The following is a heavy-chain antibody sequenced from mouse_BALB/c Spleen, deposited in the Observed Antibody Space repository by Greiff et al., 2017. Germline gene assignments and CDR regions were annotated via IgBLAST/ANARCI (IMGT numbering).Heavy chain of an antibody. CDR3: ARTGGYDGRFAY. CDR2: ISSGGSYT. J-gene: IGHJ3*01. CDR1: GFTFSSYA. D-gene: IGHD2-2*01. V-gene: IGHV5-9-3*01. Sequence: EVKLMESGGGLVKPGGSLKLSCAASGFTFSSYAMSWVRQTPEKRLEWVATISSGGSYTYYPDSVKGRFTISRDNAKNTLYLQMSSLRSEDTAMYYCARTGGYDGRFAYWGQGTLVTVSA.